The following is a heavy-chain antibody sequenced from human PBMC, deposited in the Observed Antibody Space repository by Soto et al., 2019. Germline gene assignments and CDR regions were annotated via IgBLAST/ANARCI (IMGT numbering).Heavy chain of an antibody. CDR2: IYHTGTT. D-gene: IGHD1-26*01. CDR3: ARDRAYFDY. J-gene: IGHJ4*02. CDR1: GGSINSGGYS. V-gene: IGHV4-30-2*01. Sequence: SETLSLTCTVSGGSINSGGYSWTWIRQPPGKGLEWIGFIYHTGTTYYNPSLKSRVTISVDRSKNQFSLKLISVTAADTAVYYCARDRAYFDYWAQGSLVTVSS.